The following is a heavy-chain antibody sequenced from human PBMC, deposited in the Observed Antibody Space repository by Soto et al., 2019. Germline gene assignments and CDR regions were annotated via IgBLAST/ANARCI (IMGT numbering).Heavy chain of an antibody. D-gene: IGHD2-8*01. J-gene: IGHJ4*02. Sequence: QVQLQESGPGLVQPSQTLSLTCTVSGGSISSAGYYWSWIRQHPGKGLEWIGYIYSSGVTYYDPSLKRRVTLSVDMSQNQFSLRLSSVTAADTAVYYCATKPNGLYYFDYWGQGALVTVSS. CDR3: ATKPNGLYYFDY. CDR2: IYSSGVT. CDR1: GGSISSAGYY. V-gene: IGHV4-31*03.